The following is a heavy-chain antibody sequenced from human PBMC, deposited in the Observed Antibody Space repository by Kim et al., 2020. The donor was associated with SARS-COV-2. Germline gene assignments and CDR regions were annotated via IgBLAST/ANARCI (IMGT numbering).Heavy chain of an antibody. CDR2: IGSSSSTI. V-gene: IGHV3-48*02. CDR1: GFTFSTYR. Sequence: GGSLRLSCATSGFTFSTYRMNWVRPAPGKGLEWVSEIGSSSSTIYYADSVKGRFTISRDDAKSSLYLQMNSLRDEDTAVYYCVRFFDFWGQGTLVTVSS. CDR3: VRFFDF. J-gene: IGHJ4*02.